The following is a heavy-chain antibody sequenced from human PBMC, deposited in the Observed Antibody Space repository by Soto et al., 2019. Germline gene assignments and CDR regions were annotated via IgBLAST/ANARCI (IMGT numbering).Heavy chain of an antibody. V-gene: IGHV1-3*01. CDR3: ARVGGWYVPDY. CDR2: INAGNGNT. J-gene: IGHJ4*02. Sequence: ASVKVSCKASGYTFTSYAMHWVRQAPGQRLEWMGWINAGNGNTKYSQKFRGRVTITRDTSASTAYMELSSLRSEDTAVYYCARVGGWYVPDYWGQGTLVTVSS. CDR1: GYTFTSYA. D-gene: IGHD6-19*01.